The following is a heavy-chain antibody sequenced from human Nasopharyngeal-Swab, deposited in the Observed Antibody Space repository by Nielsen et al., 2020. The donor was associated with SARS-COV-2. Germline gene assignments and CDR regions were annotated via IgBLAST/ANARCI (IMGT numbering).Heavy chain of an antibody. CDR3: AREAQTGYSSGWRYYYYGMDV. CDR2: ISYDGSNK. V-gene: IGHV3-30*03. J-gene: IGHJ6*02. Sequence: GESLKISCAASGVIFTDAWMTWVRQPPGKGLAWVAVISYDGSNKNYADSVKGRFTISRDNSKNTLYLQMNSLRAEDTAVYYCAREAQTGYSSGWRYYYYGMDVWGQGTTVTVSS. CDR1: GVIFTDAW. D-gene: IGHD6-19*01.